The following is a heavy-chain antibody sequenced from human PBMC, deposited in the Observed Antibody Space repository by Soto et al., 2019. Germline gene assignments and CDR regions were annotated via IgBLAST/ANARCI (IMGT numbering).Heavy chain of an antibody. Sequence: QVQLQESGPGLVKPSETLSLTCTVSGASISSYYWSWIRQPPGKGLEYIGYIYYSGSTNYNPSLKSRVTISVDTSKNQFSLKLSSVTAADTAVYYCARVGFGSSWYNNWFDPWGQGTLVTVSS. CDR2: IYYSGST. CDR1: GASISSYY. D-gene: IGHD6-13*01. CDR3: ARVGFGSSWYNNWFDP. V-gene: IGHV4-59*12. J-gene: IGHJ5*02.